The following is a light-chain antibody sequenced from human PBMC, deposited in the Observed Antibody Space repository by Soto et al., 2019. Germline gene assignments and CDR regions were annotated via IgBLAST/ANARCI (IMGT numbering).Light chain of an antibody. CDR3: QQYDNWPLT. J-gene: IGKJ4*01. V-gene: IGKV3-15*01. CDR1: QSVSSN. CDR2: GAS. Sequence: EIVMTQSPGTLSVSPGERATLSCRASQSVSSNLAWYQQKSGQTPRLLIYGASTRATDIPARFSGSGSETEFTLTISSLQSEDFAVYYCQQYDNWPLTFGGGTKVEI.